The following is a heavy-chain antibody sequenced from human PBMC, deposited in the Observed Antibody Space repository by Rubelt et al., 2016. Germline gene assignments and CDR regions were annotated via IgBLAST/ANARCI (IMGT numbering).Heavy chain of an antibody. CDR1: GGSFSGYY. D-gene: IGHD6-13*01. CDR3: ARGQQLVHWFDP. J-gene: IGHJ5*02. V-gene: IGHV4-34*01. Sequence: GLLKPSETLSLTCAVYGGSFSGYYWSWIRQPPGKGLEWIGEINHSGSTNYNPSLKSRVTISVATSKNQFSLKLSSVTAADTAVYYCARGQQLVHWFDPWGQGTLVTVSS. CDR2: INHSGST.